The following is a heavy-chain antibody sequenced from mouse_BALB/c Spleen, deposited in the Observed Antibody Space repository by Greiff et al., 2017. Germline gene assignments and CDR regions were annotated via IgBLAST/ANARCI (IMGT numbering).Heavy chain of an antibody. Sequence: QVQLKESGPGLVAPSQSLSITCTVSGFSLTSYDISWIRQPPGKGLEWLGVIWTGGGTNYNSAFMSRLSISKDNSKSQVFLKMNSLQTDDTAMYYCARDRAYYGNPYAMDYWGQGTSVTVSS. CDR2: IWTGGGT. CDR1: GFSLTSYD. J-gene: IGHJ4*01. V-gene: IGHV2-9-2*01. D-gene: IGHD2-10*01. CDR3: ARDRAYYGNPYAMDY.